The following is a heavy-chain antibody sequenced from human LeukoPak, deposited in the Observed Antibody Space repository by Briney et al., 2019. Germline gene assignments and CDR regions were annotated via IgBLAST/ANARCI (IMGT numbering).Heavy chain of an antibody. J-gene: IGHJ6*03. CDR3: ARGQGYCSGGSCYSGYYYYCMDV. Sequence: ASVKVSCKASGYTFTSYDISWVRQATGQGLEWMGWMNPNSGNTGYAQKFQGRVTMTRNTSISTAYMELSSLRSEDTAVYYCARGQGYCSGGSCYSGYYYYCMDVWGKGTTVTVSS. CDR1: GYTFTSYD. V-gene: IGHV1-8*01. CDR2: MNPNSGNT. D-gene: IGHD2-15*01.